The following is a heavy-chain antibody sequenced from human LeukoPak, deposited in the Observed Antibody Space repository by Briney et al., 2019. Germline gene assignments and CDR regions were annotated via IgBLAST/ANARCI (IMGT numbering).Heavy chain of an antibody. CDR3: ARYYYDSSGYSYYFDY. CDR2: IYHSGST. D-gene: IGHD3-22*01. J-gene: IGHJ4*02. CDR1: GGSISSGGYY. Sequence: SQTLSLTCTVSGGSISSGGYYWSWIRQPPGKGLEWIGYIYHSGSTYYNPSLKSRVTISVDRSKNQFSLKLSSVTAADTAVYYCARYYYDSSGYSYYFDYWGQGTLVTVSS. V-gene: IGHV4-30-2*01.